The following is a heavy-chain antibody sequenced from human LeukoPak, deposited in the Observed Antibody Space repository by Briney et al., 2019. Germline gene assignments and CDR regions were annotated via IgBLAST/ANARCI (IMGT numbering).Heavy chain of an antibody. J-gene: IGHJ6*03. CDR1: GGSISSYY. V-gene: IGHV4-4*07. Sequence: SETLSLTCSVSGGSISSYYWSWIRQPAGKGLEWIGRIYTSGSTNYNPSLKSRVTMSVDMSKNQFSLKLSSVTAADTAVYYCAREDYYNYYYMDVWGKGTTVTVSS. CDR3: AREDYYNYYYMDV. CDR2: IYTSGST.